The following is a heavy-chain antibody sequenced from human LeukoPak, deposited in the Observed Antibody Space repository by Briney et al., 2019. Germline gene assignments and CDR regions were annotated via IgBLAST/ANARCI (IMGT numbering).Heavy chain of an antibody. J-gene: IGHJ3*02. D-gene: IGHD3-10*02. V-gene: IGHV3-53*01. CDR1: EFTVSRNY. CDR2: ISSGGNT. Sequence: PGGSLRLACAASEFTVSRNYMSWVRQAPGRGLEWVSVISSGGNTYYTDSVKGRFTISRDNSKNTLYLQMSSLRVEDTAVYYCARNDRGAFDIWGQGTMATVSS. CDR3: ARNDRGAFDI.